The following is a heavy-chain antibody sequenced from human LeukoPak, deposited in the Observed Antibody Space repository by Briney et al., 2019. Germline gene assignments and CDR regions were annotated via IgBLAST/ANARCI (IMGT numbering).Heavy chain of an antibody. CDR1: GFTFSSYS. J-gene: IGHJ6*02. Sequence: GGSLRLSCAASGFTFSSYSMNWVRQAPGKGLEWVSSISSSSSYIYYADSVKGRFTISRDNAKNTLYLQMNSLRAEDTAVYYCARDAGYFDLEFPSSMDVWGQGTTVTVSS. V-gene: IGHV3-21*01. CDR2: ISSSSSYI. CDR3: ARDAGYFDLEFPSSMDV. D-gene: IGHD3-9*01.